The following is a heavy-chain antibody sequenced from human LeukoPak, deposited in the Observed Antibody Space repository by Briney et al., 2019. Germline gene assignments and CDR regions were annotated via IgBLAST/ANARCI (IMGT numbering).Heavy chain of an antibody. V-gene: IGHV4-34*01. CDR3: ARKGANLDY. Sequence: SETLSHTCAVYGGSYSGYYWSWIRQPPGKGLEWIGEINHSGSTNYNPSLKSRVTISVDTSKNQFSLKLSSVTAADTAVYYCARKGANLDYWGQGTLVTVSS. CDR2: INHSGST. D-gene: IGHD1-26*01. CDR1: GGSYSGYY. J-gene: IGHJ4*02.